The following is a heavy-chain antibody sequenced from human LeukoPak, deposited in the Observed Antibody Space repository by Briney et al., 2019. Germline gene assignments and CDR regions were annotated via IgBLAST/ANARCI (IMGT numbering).Heavy chain of an antibody. V-gene: IGHV4-31*03. CDR3: ARVASGVGSLDY. CDR1: GGSISSGGYY. J-gene: IGHJ4*02. Sequence: SQTLSLTCTVFGGSISSGGYYWSWIRQHPGKGLEWIGYIYYSGSTYYNPSLKSRVTISVDTSKNQFSLKLSSVTAADTAVYYCARVASGVGSLDYWGQGTLVTVSS. CDR2: IYYSGST. D-gene: IGHD1-26*01.